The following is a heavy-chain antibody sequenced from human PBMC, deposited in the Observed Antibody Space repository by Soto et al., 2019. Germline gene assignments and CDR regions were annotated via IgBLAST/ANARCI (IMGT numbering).Heavy chain of an antibody. CDR1: RFTFSSYS. D-gene: IGHD3-3*01. CDR3: ARRVITIFGVAGNDY. V-gene: IGHV3-48*02. CDR2: ISDSSRTI. Sequence: EMQLVESGGGLVQPGGSLRLSCAASRFTFSSYSMNWVRQAPGKGLEWVSFISDSSRTIYYADSVKGRFTISRDNAKNSLYLQMNSLRDEDTAVYYCARRVITIFGVAGNDYWGQGTLVTVSS. J-gene: IGHJ4*02.